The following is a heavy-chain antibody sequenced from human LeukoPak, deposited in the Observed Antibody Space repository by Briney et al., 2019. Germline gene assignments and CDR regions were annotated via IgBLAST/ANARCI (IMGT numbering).Heavy chain of an antibody. V-gene: IGHV3-33*01. CDR1: GFTFSSYG. D-gene: IGHD3-22*01. CDR2: IWYDGSNK. CDR3: ARGSYYDSSGRNDY. J-gene: IGHJ4*02. Sequence: GGSLRLSCAASGFTFSSYGMPWVRQAPGKGLEWVAVIWYDGSNKYYADSVKGRFTISRDNSKNTLYLQMNSLRAEDTAVYYCARGSYYDSSGRNDYWGQGTLVTVSS.